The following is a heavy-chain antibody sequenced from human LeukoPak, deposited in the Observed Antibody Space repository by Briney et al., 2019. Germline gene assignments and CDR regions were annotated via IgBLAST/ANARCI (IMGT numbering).Heavy chain of an antibody. CDR1: GGTFSSYA. V-gene: IGHV1-69*04. J-gene: IGHJ5*02. CDR2: IIPILGIA. D-gene: IGHD5-12*01. CDR3: ARSVDIVATGDKYNWFDP. Sequence: ASVKVSCKASGGTFSSYAISWVRQAPGQGLEWMGRIIPILGIANYAQKFQGRVTITADKSTSTAYMELSSLRSEDTAVYYCARSVDIVATGDKYNWFDPWGQETLVTVSS.